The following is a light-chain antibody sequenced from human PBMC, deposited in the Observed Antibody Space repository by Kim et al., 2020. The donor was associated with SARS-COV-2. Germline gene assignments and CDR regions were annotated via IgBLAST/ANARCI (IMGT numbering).Light chain of an antibody. CDR3: QYYTSVPWT. Sequence: DIQMTQSPSSMSASVGDRVTITCRASHSITNYLAWDQQKPGKVPERLIYAASTLHKGVPSRFRGSGSGTEFTLTISSLQPEDVATYYCQYYTSVPWTFGQGTKVEIK. CDR2: AAS. CDR1: HSITNY. J-gene: IGKJ1*01. V-gene: IGKV1-27*01.